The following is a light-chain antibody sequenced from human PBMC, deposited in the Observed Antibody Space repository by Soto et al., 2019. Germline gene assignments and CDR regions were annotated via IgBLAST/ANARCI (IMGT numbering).Light chain of an antibody. V-gene: IGKV3-20*01. CDR3: QQYGSWWT. CDR1: QSVSSSY. J-gene: IGKJ1*01. Sequence: EIVLTQSPGPLSLSPGERATLSCRASQSVSSSYLAWYQQKPGQAPRLLIYGASSRATGIPDRFSGSGSGTDFTLTISRLEPEDFAVYYCQQYGSWWTFGQGTKVEIK. CDR2: GAS.